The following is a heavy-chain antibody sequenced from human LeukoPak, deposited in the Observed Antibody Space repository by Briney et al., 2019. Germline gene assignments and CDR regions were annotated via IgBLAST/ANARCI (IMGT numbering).Heavy chain of an antibody. CDR1: GFTFSSYA. Sequence: GGSLRLSCAASGFTFSSYAMHWVRQAPGKGLEWVAVISYDGSNKYYADSVKGRFTISRDNSKNTLYLQMNSLRAEDTAVYYCARGGGMATIIGFDYWGQGTLVTVSS. J-gene: IGHJ4*02. CDR3: ARGGGMATIIGFDY. V-gene: IGHV3-30*01. D-gene: IGHD5-24*01. CDR2: ISYDGSNK.